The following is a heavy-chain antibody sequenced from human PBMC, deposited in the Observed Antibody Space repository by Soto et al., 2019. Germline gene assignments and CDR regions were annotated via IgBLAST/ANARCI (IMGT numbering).Heavy chain of an antibody. CDR1: GASITYGAYS. V-gene: IGHV4-30-2*01. Sequence: SETLSLTCTVSGASITYGAYSWSWIRQTPGKGLEWIGYINHLETTFYNPSFESRLTLSIDRTKNQFSLNLKSMSAADRAVYFCARGGGFDSFDYWGQGIMVTVS. CDR3: ARGGGFDSFDY. CDR2: INHLETT. J-gene: IGHJ4*02. D-gene: IGHD3-10*01.